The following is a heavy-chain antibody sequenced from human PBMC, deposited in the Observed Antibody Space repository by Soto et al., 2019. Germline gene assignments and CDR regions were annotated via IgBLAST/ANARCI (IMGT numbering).Heavy chain of an antibody. CDR2: IWYDGSNK. CDR3: ARDLSGDYGALDT. D-gene: IGHD4-17*01. CDR1: GFTFSSYG. Sequence: ESGGGVVQPGRSLRLSCAPSGFTFSSYGMHWARQAPGKGLEWVAVIWYDGSNKVYADSVKGRFTISRDNSKNTFLQMNSLRAEDTAVYYCARDLSGDYGALDTWGQGTMVTVSS. J-gene: IGHJ3*02. V-gene: IGHV3-33*01.